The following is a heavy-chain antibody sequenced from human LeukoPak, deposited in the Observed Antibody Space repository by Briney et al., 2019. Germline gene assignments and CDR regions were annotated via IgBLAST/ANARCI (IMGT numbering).Heavy chain of an antibody. V-gene: IGHV3-33*03. CDR3: AKTYDSSGFPDYFGH. CDR2: IWYDGSNK. CDR1: GFTFSSYG. Sequence: GGSLRLSCAASGFTFSSYGMHWVRQAPGKGLEWVAVIWYDGSNKYYADSVKGRFTISRDNSKNTLYVQMNSLRAEDTAVYYCAKTYDSSGFPDYFGHCGQGTLVTVSS. J-gene: IGHJ4*02. D-gene: IGHD3-22*01.